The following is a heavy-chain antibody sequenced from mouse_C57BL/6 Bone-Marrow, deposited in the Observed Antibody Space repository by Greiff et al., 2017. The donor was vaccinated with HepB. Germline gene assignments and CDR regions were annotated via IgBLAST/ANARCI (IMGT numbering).Heavy chain of an antibody. Sequence: VKLMESGPGLVAPSQSLSITCTVSGFSLTSYGVHWVRQPPGKGLEWLVVIWSDGSTTYNSALKSRLSISKDNSKSQVFLKMNSLQTDDTAMYDCGRHGGNYGYAMDYWGQGTSVTVSS. CDR1: GFSLTSYG. D-gene: IGHD2-1*01. J-gene: IGHJ4*01. CDR3: GRHGGNYGYAMDY. V-gene: IGHV2-6-1*01. CDR2: IWSDGST.